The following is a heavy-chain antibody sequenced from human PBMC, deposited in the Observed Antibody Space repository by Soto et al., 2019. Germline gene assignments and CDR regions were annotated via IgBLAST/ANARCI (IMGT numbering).Heavy chain of an antibody. J-gene: IGHJ6*02. CDR1: GFTVGDSV. CDR3: TRGSVVVPAAIYYGMDV. D-gene: IGHD2-2*01. Sequence: SLRLSCTACGFTVGDSVMIWVRQAPGKGLEWVGFIRSKAYGGTTEYAASVKGRFTISRDDSKSIDYLQMNSLKTEDTAVYYCTRGSVVVPAAIYYGMDVWGQVTMVTVSS. V-gene: IGHV3-49*04. CDR2: IRSKAYGGTT.